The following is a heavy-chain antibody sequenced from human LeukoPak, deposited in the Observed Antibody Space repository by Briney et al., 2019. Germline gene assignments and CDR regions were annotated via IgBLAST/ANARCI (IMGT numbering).Heavy chain of an antibody. D-gene: IGHD2-2*01. J-gene: IGHJ6*03. CDR1: GGSISGYY. V-gene: IGHV4-4*07. CDR2: IYSSGST. CDR3: ARVMGYCSSTSCQPYMDV. Sequence: PSETLSLTCTVSGGSISGYYWNWIRQPAGKGLEWIGRIYSSGSTNYNPSLKSRVTMSLETSKNQFSLKMHSVTAADTAVYYCARVMGYCSSTSCQPYMDVWGKGTTVTISS.